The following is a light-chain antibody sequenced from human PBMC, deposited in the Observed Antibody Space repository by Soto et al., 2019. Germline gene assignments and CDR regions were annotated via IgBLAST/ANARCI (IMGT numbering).Light chain of an antibody. CDR1: QSVGSSF. Sequence: EIVLTQSPGTLSLSPGERATLSCRASQSVGSSFLAWYQQKPGQAHRLLIYGASSRAAGIPDRFGGSGSGTDFTLTISRLEPEDFAMYFCQQYGSSSLTFGPGTKVDI. J-gene: IGKJ3*01. CDR3: QQYGSSSLT. CDR2: GAS. V-gene: IGKV3-20*01.